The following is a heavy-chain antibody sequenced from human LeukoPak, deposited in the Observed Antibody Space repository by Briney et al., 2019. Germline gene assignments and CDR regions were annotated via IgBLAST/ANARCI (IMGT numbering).Heavy chain of an antibody. CDR2: INRNSGGT. Sequence: ASVKVSCKASGYTFTGYYMHWVRQAPGQGLEWMGWINRNSGGTNYAQKFQGRVTMTRDTSISTAYMELSRLRSDDTAVYYCARDTPTYYYDSSGYYPAAFDIWGQGTMVTVSS. CDR1: GYTFTGYY. D-gene: IGHD3-22*01. CDR3: ARDTPTYYYDSSGYYPAAFDI. J-gene: IGHJ3*02. V-gene: IGHV1-2*02.